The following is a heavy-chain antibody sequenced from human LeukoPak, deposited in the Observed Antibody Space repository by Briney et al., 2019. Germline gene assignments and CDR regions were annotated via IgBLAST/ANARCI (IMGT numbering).Heavy chain of an antibody. CDR1: GGSISSGGYY. CDR2: IYTSGST. CDR3: ARHPCSSTSCYNNWYFDL. J-gene: IGHJ2*01. D-gene: IGHD2-2*01. Sequence: PSQTLSLTCTVSGGSISSGGYYWSWIRQPAGKGLEWIGRIYTSGSTNYNPSLKSRVTMSVDTSKNQFSLKLSSVTAADTAVYYCARHPCSSTSCYNNWYFDLWGRGTLVTVSS. V-gene: IGHV4-61*02.